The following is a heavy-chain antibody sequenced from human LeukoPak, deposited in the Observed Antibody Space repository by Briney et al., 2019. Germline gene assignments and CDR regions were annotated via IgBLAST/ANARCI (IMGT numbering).Heavy chain of an antibody. Sequence: PGGSLRLSCAASGFTFSSYWMSWVRQAPGKGLEWVANIKQDGSEKYYVDSVKGRFTISRDNSKNTLYLQMNSLRAEDTAVYYCARQGTAYDILTGYYNVAFFDYWGQGTLVTVSS. CDR1: GFTFSSYW. V-gene: IGHV3-7*03. CDR2: IKQDGSEK. CDR3: ARQGTAYDILTGYYNVAFFDY. J-gene: IGHJ4*02. D-gene: IGHD3-9*01.